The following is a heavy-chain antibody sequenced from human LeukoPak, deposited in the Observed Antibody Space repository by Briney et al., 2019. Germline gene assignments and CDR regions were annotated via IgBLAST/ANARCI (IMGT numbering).Heavy chain of an antibody. CDR2: ISAYNGNT. V-gene: IGHV1-18*01. Sequence: ASVKVSCKASGYTFTSYGISWVRQAPGQGLEWMGWISAYNGNTNYAQKLQGRVTMTTDTSTSTAYMELRSLRSDDTAVYYCAREGYCSGGSWYLGHAYYFDYWGQGTLVTVSS. J-gene: IGHJ4*02. CDR3: AREGYCSGGSWYLGHAYYFDY. CDR1: GYTFTSYG. D-gene: IGHD2-15*01.